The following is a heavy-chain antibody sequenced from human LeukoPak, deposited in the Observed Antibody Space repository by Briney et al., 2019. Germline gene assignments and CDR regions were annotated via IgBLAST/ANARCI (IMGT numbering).Heavy chain of an antibody. J-gene: IGHJ4*02. V-gene: IGHV3-74*01. CDR3: AKDGREYYDRSGYLDY. CDR1: GFTFSGYW. CDR2: INSDGGGT. Sequence: GGSLRLSCAASGFTFSGYWMHWVRQAPGKGLVWVSRINSDGGGTSYADSVKGRFTISRDNAKSTLYLQMNSLSAEDTAVYYCAKDGREYYDRSGYLDYWGQGTLVTVSS. D-gene: IGHD3-22*01.